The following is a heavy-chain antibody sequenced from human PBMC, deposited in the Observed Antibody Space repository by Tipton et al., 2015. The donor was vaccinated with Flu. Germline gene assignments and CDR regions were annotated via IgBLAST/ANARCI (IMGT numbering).Heavy chain of an antibody. J-gene: IGHJ4*02. CDR3: ARGARIPYYFNY. D-gene: IGHD2-2*01. CDR1: GGPFSGYY. V-gene: IGHV4-59*10. CDR2: MYTNGDT. Sequence: TLSLTCAVYGGPFSGYYWSWIRQPPGKGPEWIGRMYTNGDTNTNPSLKSRVSISLDTSKNQFSLELSSVTTADTAVYYCARGARIPYYFNYWGPGTLVTVSS.